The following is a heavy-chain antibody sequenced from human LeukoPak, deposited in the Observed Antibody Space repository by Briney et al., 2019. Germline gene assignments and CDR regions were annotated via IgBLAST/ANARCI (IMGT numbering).Heavy chain of an antibody. J-gene: IGHJ3*02. CDR1: GFTFKNYA. Sequence: GGSLRLSCAASGFTFKNYAMSWVRQAPGKGLEWVSVISGGGDTTKNADSVKGRFTISRDNPKNTLYLQMNSLRAEDTAVYYCAKDGGSPAWKYAFDIWGQGTMVTVSS. V-gene: IGHV3-23*01. CDR3: AKDGGSPAWKYAFDI. CDR2: ISGGGDTT. D-gene: IGHD1-1*01.